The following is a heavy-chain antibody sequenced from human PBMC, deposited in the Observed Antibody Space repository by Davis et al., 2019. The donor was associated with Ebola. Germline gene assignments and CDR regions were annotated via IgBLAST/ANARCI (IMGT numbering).Heavy chain of an antibody. Sequence: MPGGSLRLSCTVSGGSISSSSYYWGWIRQPPGKGLEWIGSIYYSGSTYYNPSLKSRVTISVDTSKNQFSLKLSSVTAADTAVYYCAGKGGSYADYWGQGTLVTVSS. V-gene: IGHV4-39*01. CDR1: GGSISSSSYY. J-gene: IGHJ4*02. CDR2: IYYSGST. CDR3: AGKGGSYADY. D-gene: IGHD1-26*01.